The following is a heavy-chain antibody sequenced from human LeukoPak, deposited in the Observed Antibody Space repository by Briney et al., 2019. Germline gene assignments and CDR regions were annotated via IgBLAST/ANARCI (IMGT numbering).Heavy chain of an antibody. J-gene: IGHJ3*02. CDR3: ARARRRGYSYGRNDDFDI. Sequence: SVKISCKASGGTFSSYAISWVRQAPGQRREWMGGIIPIFGTENCAQKFEGRVTITADESTSTAYMELSSLRSEDTAVYYCARARRRGYSYGRNDDFDIWGQGTMVTVSS. V-gene: IGHV1-69*13. CDR1: GGTFSSYA. D-gene: IGHD5-18*01. CDR2: IIPIFGTE.